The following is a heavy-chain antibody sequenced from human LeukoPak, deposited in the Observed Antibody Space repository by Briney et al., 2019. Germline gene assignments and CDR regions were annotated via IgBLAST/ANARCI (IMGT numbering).Heavy chain of an antibody. Sequence: DSVRGRFTISRDNSKNTLSLQINSLRHEDTAVSYCATDLGTGWFYDPYYFDYWGQGTLAIVSS. V-gene: IGHV3-30*02. D-gene: IGHD6-19*01. CDR3: ATDLGTGWFYDPYYFDY. J-gene: IGHJ4*02.